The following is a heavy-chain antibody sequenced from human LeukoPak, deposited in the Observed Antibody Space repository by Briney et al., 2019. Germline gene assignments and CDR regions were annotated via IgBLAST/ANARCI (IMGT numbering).Heavy chain of an antibody. Sequence: GASVKVPCKASGYTFTGYYMHWVRQAPGQGLEWMGWINPNSGGTNHAQKFQGRVTMTRDTSISTAYMELSRLRSDDTAVYYCARSPSWSSSWYDYWGQGTLVTVSS. V-gene: IGHV1-2*02. CDR1: GYTFTGYY. CDR2: INPNSGGT. CDR3: ARSPSWSSSWYDY. D-gene: IGHD6-13*01. J-gene: IGHJ4*02.